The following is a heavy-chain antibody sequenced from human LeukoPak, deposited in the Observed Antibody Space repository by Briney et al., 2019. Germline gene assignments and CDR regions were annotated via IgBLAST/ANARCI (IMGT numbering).Heavy chain of an antibody. D-gene: IGHD4-23*01. Sequence: SETVSLTCAVYGGSFGGYDWGWIRQPPGKGLEWIGEINHSGITNYNPSFESRVTISVDASKNQLSLKLTSMTAADTAVYYCARVRFRGKDDYWGQGILVTASS. J-gene: IGHJ4*02. CDR1: GGSFGGYD. V-gene: IGHV4-34*01. CDR2: INHSGIT. CDR3: ARVRFRGKDDY.